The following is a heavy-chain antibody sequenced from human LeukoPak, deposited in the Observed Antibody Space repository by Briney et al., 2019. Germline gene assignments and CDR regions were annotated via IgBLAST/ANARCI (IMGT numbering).Heavy chain of an antibody. CDR2: ISSSSSYI. CDR1: GFTFSSYS. J-gene: IGHJ4*02. V-gene: IGHV3-21*01. Sequence: GGSLRLSCAASGFTFSSYSMNWVRQAPGKGLEWVSSISSSSSYIYYADSVKGRFTISRDNAKNSLYLQMNSLRAEDTAVYYCARRYYDILTGYAYFDYWGQGTLVTVSS. CDR3: ARRYYDILTGYAYFDY. D-gene: IGHD3-9*01.